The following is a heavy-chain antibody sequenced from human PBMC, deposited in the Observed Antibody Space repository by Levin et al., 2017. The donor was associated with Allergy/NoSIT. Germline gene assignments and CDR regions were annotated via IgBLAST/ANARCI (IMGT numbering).Heavy chain of an antibody. CDR3: ARGTRGGTKRIDC. D-gene: IGHD1-1*01. J-gene: IGHJ4*02. CDR2: ISESGST. CDR1: DDSIGSSPYF. Sequence: SQTLSLTCTVSDDSIGSSPYFWGWIRQPPGKGLEWIGSISESGSTYYSLSLKSRVTISKDTSKNQLSLRLTSVTAADTALYYCARGTRGGTKRIDCWGQGTLVTVSS. V-gene: IGHV4-39*07.